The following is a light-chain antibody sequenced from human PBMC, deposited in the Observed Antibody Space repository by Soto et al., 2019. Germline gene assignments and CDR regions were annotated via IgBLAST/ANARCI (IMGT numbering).Light chain of an antibody. CDR1: SSDVGSFDF. Sequence: QSALTQPASVSGSPGQSITISCTRASSDVGSFDFVSWYQHHPGKVPKVLIYEVTKRPSGVSSRFSGSRSVNTASLTISGLQADDEADYYCCSDAGSSSYVFGTGTKLTVL. CDR2: EVT. V-gene: IGLV2-23*02. CDR3: CSDAGSSSYV. J-gene: IGLJ1*01.